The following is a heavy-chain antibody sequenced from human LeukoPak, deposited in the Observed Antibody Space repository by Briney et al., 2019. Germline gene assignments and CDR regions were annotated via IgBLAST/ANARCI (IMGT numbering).Heavy chain of an antibody. Sequence: PGGSLRLSCAASGFTFSSYWMHWVRQAPGKGLVWVSRINSDGSSTSYADSVKGRFTISRDIAKNTLYLQMNSLRAEDTAVYYCARAGYDSSGYFWGFDYWGQGTLVTVSS. CDR3: ARAGYDSSGYFWGFDY. CDR1: GFTFSSYW. J-gene: IGHJ4*02. CDR2: INSDGSST. V-gene: IGHV3-74*01. D-gene: IGHD3-22*01.